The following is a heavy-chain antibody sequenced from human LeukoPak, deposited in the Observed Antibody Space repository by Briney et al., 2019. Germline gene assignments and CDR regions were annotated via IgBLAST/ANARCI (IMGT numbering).Heavy chain of an antibody. D-gene: IGHD5-18*01. Sequence: SETLSLTCTVSGDSISSYYWSWIRQPPGKGLEWIGYIYHSRSTNYNPSLKSRVTISADTSKDQFSLKLSSVTAADTAVYYCARGKNTAMYWGQGTLVTVSS. CDR3: ARGKNTAMY. CDR1: GDSISSYY. J-gene: IGHJ4*02. V-gene: IGHV4-59*01. CDR2: IYHSRST.